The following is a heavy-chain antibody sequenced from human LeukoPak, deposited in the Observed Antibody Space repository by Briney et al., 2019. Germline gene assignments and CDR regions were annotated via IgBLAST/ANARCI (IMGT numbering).Heavy chain of an antibody. V-gene: IGHV1-2*02. Sequence: GASVKVSCKASGYTFTGYYMHWVRQAPGQGLEWMGWINPNSGGTNYAQKFQGRVTMTRDTSISTAYMELSRLRSDDTAVYYCARRGITMVRGVIITVGYYYYYMDVWGEGTTVTVSS. D-gene: IGHD3-10*01. J-gene: IGHJ6*03. CDR1: GYTFTGYY. CDR2: INPNSGGT. CDR3: ARRGITMVRGVIITVGYYYYYMDV.